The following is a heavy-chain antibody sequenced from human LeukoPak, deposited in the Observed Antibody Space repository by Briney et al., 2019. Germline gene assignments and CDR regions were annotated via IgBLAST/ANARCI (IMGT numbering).Heavy chain of an antibody. V-gene: IGHV4-59*01. CDR1: GDSINTYY. D-gene: IGHD3-10*01. CDR3: ARAVGGDGSGSL. J-gene: IGHJ4*02. Sequence: SETLSLTCTVSGDSINTYYWICMRHPPGKGLVGIGYIYYRVTSEYNPSLKSRATMSVDMSTTQISLKLSSVTAADTAVYYCARAVGGDGSGSLWGPGTLVTVSS. CDR2: IYYRVTS.